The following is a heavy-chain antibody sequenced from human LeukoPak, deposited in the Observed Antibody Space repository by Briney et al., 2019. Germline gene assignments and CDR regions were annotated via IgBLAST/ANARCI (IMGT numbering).Heavy chain of an antibody. J-gene: IGHJ5*02. CDR3: ARSHPQDCSTSTCYHPYSWFDP. D-gene: IGHD2-2*01. Sequence: SVKVSCKASGGAFSSYVISWVRQAPGQGLEWMGGVTPIFGTTDYAQKFQGRVTITTGESTSTVYMELSSLRSEDTAVYFCARSHPQDCSTSTCYHPYSWFDPWGQGTLVTVSS. CDR2: VTPIFGTT. V-gene: IGHV1-69*05. CDR1: GGAFSSYV.